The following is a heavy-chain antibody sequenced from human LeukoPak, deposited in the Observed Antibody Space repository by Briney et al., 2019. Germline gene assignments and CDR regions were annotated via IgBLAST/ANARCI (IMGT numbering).Heavy chain of an antibody. J-gene: IGHJ5*02. D-gene: IGHD1-26*01. CDR1: GGSISSSGYY. Sequence: SETLSLTCTVSGGSISSSGYYWGWIRQPPGKGLEWIASIYYSGSTYYNPSLKSRVTISVDTSKNQLSLKLSSLSAADTAVYYCARHEYSGSYYGLSWFDPWGPGTLVTVSS. CDR2: IYYSGST. CDR3: ARHEYSGSYYGLSWFDP. V-gene: IGHV4-39*01.